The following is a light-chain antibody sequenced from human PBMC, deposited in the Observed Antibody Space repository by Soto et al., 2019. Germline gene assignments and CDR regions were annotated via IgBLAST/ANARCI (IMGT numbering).Light chain of an antibody. CDR3: QQYDKWPRT. Sequence: EIVMTQSPATLSVSPGERATLSCRASQSVSRKLAWYQQTRGQAPRLLMYGASTRTTGVPARFSGSGSGTEFTLTISNLQSEDFAVYHCQQYDKWPRTFGQGTKVDIK. V-gene: IGKV3-15*01. CDR1: QSVSRK. CDR2: GAS. J-gene: IGKJ1*01.